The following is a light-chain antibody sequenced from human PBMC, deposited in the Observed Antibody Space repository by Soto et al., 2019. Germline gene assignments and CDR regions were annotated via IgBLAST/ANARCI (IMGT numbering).Light chain of an antibody. CDR3: QQSYSLSHT. CDR1: QKSSTF. Sequence: IQMTPSPSSVYAFVGEGVPITCHASQKSSTFLNWYHQKTGKAPKLLIYYASYLQSGVPSNFIGSGSGTKFTLSIVTLQPEDSGTYFCQQSYSLSHTFGGGTKVDIK. V-gene: IGKV1-39*01. CDR2: YAS. J-gene: IGKJ4*01.